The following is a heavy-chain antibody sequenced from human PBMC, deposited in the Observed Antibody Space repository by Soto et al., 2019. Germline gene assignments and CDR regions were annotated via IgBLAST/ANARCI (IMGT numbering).Heavy chain of an antibody. CDR2: IDPSDSYT. CDR3: ATWASSRYYFDS. Sequence: RESLKISCTGSGNRFTTYWITWGRQMPGKSLEWMGRIDPSDSYTNYSPSFQGHVTISADKSISTAYLQWSSLRASDTAMYFCATWASSRYYFDSWGQGTLVTVSS. V-gene: IGHV5-10-1*01. J-gene: IGHJ4*02. D-gene: IGHD6-6*01. CDR1: GNRFTTYW.